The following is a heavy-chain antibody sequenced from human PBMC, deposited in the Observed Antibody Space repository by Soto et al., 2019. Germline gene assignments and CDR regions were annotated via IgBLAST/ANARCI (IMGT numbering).Heavy chain of an antibody. V-gene: IGHV4-59*01. CDR1: GGSISSYY. CDR3: ARRGDSSSWFNYFDY. J-gene: IGHJ4*02. D-gene: IGHD6-13*01. Sequence: TLSLTCTVSGGSISSYYWSWIRQPPGKGLEWIGYIYYSGSTNYNPSLKSRVTISVDTSKNQFSLKLSSVTAADTAVYYCARRGDSSSWFNYFDYWGQGTLVTVSS. CDR2: IYYSGST.